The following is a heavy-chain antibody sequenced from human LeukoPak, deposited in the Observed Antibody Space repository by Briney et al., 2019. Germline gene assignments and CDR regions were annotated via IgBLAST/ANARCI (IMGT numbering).Heavy chain of an antibody. CDR2: ISGSGAST. CDR3: AKDLTYGDYAGGDGFDI. V-gene: IGHV3-23*01. D-gene: IGHD4-17*01. Sequence: GGSLRLSCVASGFTFSNYAMSWVRQAPGKGLEWVSVISGSGASTYYADSVKGRFTISRDKSKNTLYLQMNSLRAEDTAVYYCAKDLTYGDYAGGDGFDIWGQGTMVTVSS. CDR1: GFTFSNYA. J-gene: IGHJ3*02.